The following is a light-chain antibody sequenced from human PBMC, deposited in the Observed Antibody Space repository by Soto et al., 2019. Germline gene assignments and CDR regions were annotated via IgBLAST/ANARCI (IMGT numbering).Light chain of an antibody. J-gene: IGLJ2*01. CDR3: QSYDSSMTVV. CDR2: GNI. Sequence: QSVLTQPPSVSGAPWQRVTISCTGSSSNIGAGYDVHWYQQVPGTAPKLLIYGNINRPSGVPDRFSGSKSGTSASLAITGLQADDEADYYCQSYDSSMTVVFGGGTKLTVL. CDR1: SSNIGAGYD. V-gene: IGLV1-40*01.